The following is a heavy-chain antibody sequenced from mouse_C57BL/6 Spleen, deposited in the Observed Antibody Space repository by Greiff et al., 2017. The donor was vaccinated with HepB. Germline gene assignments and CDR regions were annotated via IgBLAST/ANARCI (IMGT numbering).Heavy chain of an antibody. V-gene: IGHV1-74*01. J-gene: IGHJ3*01. CDR2: IHPSDSDT. CDR1: GYTFTSYW. CDR3: ARGSPAWFAY. D-gene: IGHD1-1*02. Sequence: QVQLKQPGAELVKPGASVKVSCKASGYTFTSYWMHWVKQRPGQGLEWIGRIHPSDSDTNYDQKFKGKATLTVDKSSSTAYMQLSSLTSEDSAVYYCARGSPAWFAYWGQGTLVTVSA.